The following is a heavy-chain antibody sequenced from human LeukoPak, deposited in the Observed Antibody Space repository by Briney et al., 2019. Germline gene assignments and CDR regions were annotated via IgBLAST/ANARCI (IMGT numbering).Heavy chain of an antibody. CDR1: GYTFTSYG. D-gene: IGHD3-22*01. V-gene: IGHV1-69*13. Sequence: AASVKVSCKASGYTFTSYGISWVRQAPGQGLEWMGGIIPIFGTANYAQKFQGRVTITADESTSTAYMELSSLRSEDTAVYYCARSQSSGYYYWGQGTLVTVSS. CDR2: IIPIFGTA. CDR3: ARSQSSGYYY. J-gene: IGHJ4*02.